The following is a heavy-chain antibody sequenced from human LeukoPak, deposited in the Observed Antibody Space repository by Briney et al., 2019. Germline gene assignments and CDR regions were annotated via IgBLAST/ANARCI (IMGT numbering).Heavy chain of an antibody. CDR3: ARRSAAAGIDAFDI. D-gene: IGHD6-13*01. V-gene: IGHV3-13*01. CDR1: GFSFRNYD. CDR2: VGTGGDT. J-gene: IGHJ3*02. Sequence: PGGSLRLSSSASGFSFRNYDMHRVRQPTGKGLEWVSAVGTGGDTYYAGSVKGRFTVVRENAKNTLYLQMNSLRAGDTAMYYCARRSAAAGIDAFDIWGQGTMVTVSS.